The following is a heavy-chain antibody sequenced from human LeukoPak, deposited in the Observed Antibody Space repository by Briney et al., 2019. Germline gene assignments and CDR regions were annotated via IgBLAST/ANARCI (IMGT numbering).Heavy chain of an antibody. CDR3: AKDGVDIVVVPAATYYYYYYMDV. D-gene: IGHD2-2*03. V-gene: IGHV3-23*01. CDR2: ISGSGGST. Sequence: GGSLRLSCAASGFTFSSYGMSWVRQAPGKGLEWVSAISGSGGSTYYADSVKGRFTISRDNSKNTLYLQMDSLRAEDTAVYYCAKDGVDIVVVPAATYYYYYYMDVWGKGTTVTISS. CDR1: GFTFSSYG. J-gene: IGHJ6*03.